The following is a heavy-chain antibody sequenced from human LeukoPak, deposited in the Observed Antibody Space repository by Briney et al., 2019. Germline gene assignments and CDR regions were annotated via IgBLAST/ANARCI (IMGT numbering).Heavy chain of an antibody. CDR1: GFPFSSYA. V-gene: IGHV3-74*01. D-gene: IGHD3-10*01. CDR3: ARELRMVRGIFDP. J-gene: IGHJ5*02. CDR2: INSDGSST. Sequence: GGSLRLSCAASGFPFSSYAMSWVRQAPGKGLVWVSRINSDGSSTSYADSVKGRFTISRDNAKNTLYLQMNSLRAEDTAVYYCARELRMVRGIFDPWGQGTLVTVSS.